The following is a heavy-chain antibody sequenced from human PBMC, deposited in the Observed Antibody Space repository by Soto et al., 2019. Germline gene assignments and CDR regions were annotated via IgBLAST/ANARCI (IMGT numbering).Heavy chain of an antibody. CDR1: GFTFSKYG. Sequence: GGSLRLSCAASGFTFSKYGMHWVRQAPGKGLECVALIWNDGIRKVYVDSVKGRFTISRDNSKNTLDLQMNNLRDEDTAVYYCARDDDNDANALDYWGPGTLVTVYS. CDR3: ARDDDNDANALDY. V-gene: IGHV3-33*01. J-gene: IGHJ4*02. CDR2: IWNDGIRK.